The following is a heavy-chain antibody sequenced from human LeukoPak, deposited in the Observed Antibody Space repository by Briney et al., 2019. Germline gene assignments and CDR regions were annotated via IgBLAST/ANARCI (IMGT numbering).Heavy chain of an antibody. CDR3: ARDRAYCSSTSCPYDALDI. Sequence: ASVKVSCKASGYTFTGYYMHWVRQAPGQGLEWMGWINPNSGGTNYAQKFQGRVTMTRDTSISTAYMELSRLRSDDTAVYYCARDRAYCSSTSCPYDALDIWGQGTMVTVSS. CDR1: GYTFTGYY. V-gene: IGHV1-2*02. J-gene: IGHJ3*02. CDR2: INPNSGGT. D-gene: IGHD2-2*01.